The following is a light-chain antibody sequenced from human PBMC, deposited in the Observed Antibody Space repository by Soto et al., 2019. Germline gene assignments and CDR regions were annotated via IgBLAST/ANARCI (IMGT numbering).Light chain of an antibody. Sequence: QSALTQPPSASGSPGQSVTISCTGTSSDVGCYNYVSWYQQHPGKAPKLMIYEVSKRPSGVPDRFSGSKSGNTASLTVPGLQAEDEADYYCSSYAGSNNLVFGGGTKLTVL. V-gene: IGLV2-8*01. CDR1: SSDVGCYNY. J-gene: IGLJ3*02. CDR3: SSYAGSNNLV. CDR2: EVS.